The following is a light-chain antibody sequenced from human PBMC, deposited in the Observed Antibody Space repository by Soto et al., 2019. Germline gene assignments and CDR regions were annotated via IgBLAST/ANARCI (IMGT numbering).Light chain of an antibody. CDR3: QHYHDHPVT. CDR2: DAS. CDR1: QGISDS. Sequence: DIQMTQSPSSLSASIGDRVTITCRASQGISDSLTWFQQRPGKVPKSLIYDASHLQSGVPSRFSAGGSGTDLILTINDLQPEDFGNYYYQHYHDHPVTFGPRTKVDIK. J-gene: IGKJ3*01. V-gene: IGKV1-16*01.